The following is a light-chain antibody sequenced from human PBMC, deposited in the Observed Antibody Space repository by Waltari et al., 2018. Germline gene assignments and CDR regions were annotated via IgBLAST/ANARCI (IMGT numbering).Light chain of an antibody. V-gene: IGKV3-11*01. CDR1: QNVSIF. CDR3: QQRSIWPPIT. J-gene: IGKJ5*01. Sequence: EIVLTQSPATLSVSPGERATVSCRASQNVSIFLAWYQHKPGQAPRVIIYDVDNRATGIPPRFSGSGSGTDFTLTISRFESEDSAVYSCQQRSIWPPITCGQGTRLEIK. CDR2: DVD.